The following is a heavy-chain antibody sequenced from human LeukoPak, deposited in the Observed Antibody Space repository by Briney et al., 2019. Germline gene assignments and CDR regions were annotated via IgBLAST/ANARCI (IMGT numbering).Heavy chain of an antibody. D-gene: IGHD3-22*01. CDR1: GFPFSSYA. CDR3: AKDGFDYYDSSGYYYFNY. CDR2: ISGSGGST. V-gene: IGHV3-23*01. Sequence: SGGSLRLSCEASGFPFSSYAMSWVRQAPGKGLEWVSAISGSGGSTYYADSVKGRFTISRDNSKNTLYLQMNSLRAEDTAVYYCAKDGFDYYDSSGYYYFNYWGQGTLVTVSS. J-gene: IGHJ4*02.